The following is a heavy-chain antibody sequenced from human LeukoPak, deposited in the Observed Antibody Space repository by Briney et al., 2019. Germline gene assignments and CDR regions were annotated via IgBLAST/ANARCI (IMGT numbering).Heavy chain of an antibody. V-gene: IGHV3-15*01. CDR3: TILVGATYAFDI. Sequence: PGGSLRLSCAASGFAFSSYEMNWVRQAPGKGLEWVGRIKSKTDGGTTDYAAPVKGRFTISRDDSKNTLYLQMNSLKTEDTAVYYCTILVGATYAFDIWGQGTMVTVSS. D-gene: IGHD1-26*01. CDR2: IKSKTDGGTT. J-gene: IGHJ3*02. CDR1: GFAFSSYE.